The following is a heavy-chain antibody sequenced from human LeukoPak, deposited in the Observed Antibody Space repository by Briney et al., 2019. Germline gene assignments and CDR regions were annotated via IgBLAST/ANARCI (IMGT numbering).Heavy chain of an antibody. J-gene: IGHJ1*01. CDR1: GYTFTCYY. Sequence: ASVKVSGKASGYTFTCYYMHWVRQAPGQGLEWMGWINPNSGGTNYAQKFQGRVTMTRDTSISTAYMELSRLRSDDTAVYYCARVAVAVTGGYWGQGPLVTVSS. CDR3: ARVAVAVTGGY. CDR2: INPNSGGT. D-gene: IGHD6-19*01. V-gene: IGHV1-2*02.